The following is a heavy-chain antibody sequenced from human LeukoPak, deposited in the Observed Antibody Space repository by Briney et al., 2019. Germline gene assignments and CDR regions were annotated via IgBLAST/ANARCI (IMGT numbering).Heavy chain of an antibody. V-gene: IGHV1-2*02. CDR1: GYTFTVYY. CDR2: INPNSGVT. Sequence: ASVKVSCKASGYTFTVYYMHWVRQAPGQGLEWMGWINPNSGVTNYAQKFQGRVTMTRDTSISTAYMELSRLRSDDTAVYYCAREQGYYDSSGYYPDYWGQGNLVTVSS. D-gene: IGHD3-22*01. J-gene: IGHJ4*02. CDR3: AREQGYYDSSGYYPDY.